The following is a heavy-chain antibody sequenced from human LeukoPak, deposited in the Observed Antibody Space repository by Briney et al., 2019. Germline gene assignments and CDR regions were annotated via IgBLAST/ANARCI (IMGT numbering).Heavy chain of an antibody. V-gene: IGHV4-39*01. CDR2: ILYSGTT. D-gene: IGHD2-15*01. J-gene: IGHJ2*01. CDR1: SGFFSRNGYY. CDR3: ARHVGGGYWYFDY. Sequence: KPSETLSLTCTVSSGFFSRNGYYWVWIRLPPGKGLEWIGSILYSGTTYNNPSLKSRVTMSVDTSKNQLSLRLNSVTAADTAVYYCARHVGGGYWYFDYWGRGTQVTVSS.